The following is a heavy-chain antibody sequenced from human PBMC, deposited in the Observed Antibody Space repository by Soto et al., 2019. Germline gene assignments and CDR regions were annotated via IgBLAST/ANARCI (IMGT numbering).Heavy chain of an antibody. CDR2: ISHSGST. D-gene: IGHD2-21*01. J-gene: IGHJ2*01. CDR1: GGSISSSNW. V-gene: IGHV4-4*01. CDR3: ARLIYSRNWYFDL. Sequence: HVQLQESGPGLVKPSGTLSLTCAVSGGSISSSNWWSWVRQPPGKGLEWIGEISHSGSTNYNPSLTCRVIISVDRSEIPFSLRLSFVTAADTAVYCCARLIYSRNWYFDLWGRGTLVTVSS.